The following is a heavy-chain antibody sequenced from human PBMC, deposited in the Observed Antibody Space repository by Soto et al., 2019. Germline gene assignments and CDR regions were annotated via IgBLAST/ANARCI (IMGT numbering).Heavy chain of an antibody. CDR2: IGGGGTDT. CDR1: GFTFGVYA. Sequence: QLLESGGGLVQPGGSLRVHCVASGFTFGVYAMSWVRQAPGKGLEWVASIGGGGTDTYYAASVKGRFTISRDNSKSTLYLQMNNLRVEDTAVYYCAKDAVSYNGEWDWFDTWGQGTLVTVSS. CDR3: AKDAVSYNGEWDWFDT. D-gene: IGHD3-10*01. V-gene: IGHV3-23*01. J-gene: IGHJ5*02.